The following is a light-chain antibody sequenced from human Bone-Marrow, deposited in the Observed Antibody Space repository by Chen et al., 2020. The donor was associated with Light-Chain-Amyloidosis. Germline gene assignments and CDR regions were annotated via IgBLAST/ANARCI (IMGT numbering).Light chain of an antibody. Sequence: HSVLTQPPSASGTPGQRVTISCSGSSSNIGSNAISWYQHLPGTAPQLLIYSDIQRPSGVPDRFSGSKSGTSASLAISGLQSEDEANYYCATWDDSLNSPVFGGGTKLTVL. CDR3: ATWDDSLNSPV. J-gene: IGLJ3*02. CDR2: SDI. CDR1: SSNIGSNA. V-gene: IGLV1-44*01.